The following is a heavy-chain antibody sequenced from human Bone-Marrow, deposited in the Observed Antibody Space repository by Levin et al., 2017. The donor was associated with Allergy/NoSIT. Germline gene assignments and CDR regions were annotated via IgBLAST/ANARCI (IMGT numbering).Heavy chain of an antibody. CDR1: GGSISSSY. D-gene: IGHD6-6*01. CDR3: ARARGKQFVFDP. CDR2: IYNTGTI. J-gene: IGHJ5*02. V-gene: IGHV4-59*12. Sequence: RSQTLSLTCTVSGGSISSSYWSWIRQPPGKGLEWIGYIYNTGTINYNPSLKSRVTISVDTSKKEFSLKLSSVTAADTAVYYCARARGKQFVFDPWGQGTLVTVSS.